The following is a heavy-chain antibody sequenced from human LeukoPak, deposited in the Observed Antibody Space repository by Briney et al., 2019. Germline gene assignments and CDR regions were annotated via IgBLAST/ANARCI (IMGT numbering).Heavy chain of an antibody. CDR2: IYYTGST. CDR1: GGSISRGNHY. J-gene: IGHJ4*02. CDR3: ARHAGSSHSYYFDY. V-gene: IGHV4-39*01. Sequence: SETLSLTCTVSGGSISRGNHYWGWIRQPPGKGLEWIGSIYYTGSTKYNPSLKSRVTISVDTSKNQFSLKLTSVTAADTAVYYCARHAGSSHSYYFDYWGQGTLVTVSS. D-gene: IGHD6-6*01.